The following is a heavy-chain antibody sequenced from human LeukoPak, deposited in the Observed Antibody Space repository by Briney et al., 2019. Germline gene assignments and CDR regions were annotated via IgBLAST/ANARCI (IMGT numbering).Heavy chain of an antibody. CDR1: GYTFTSYD. V-gene: IGHV1-8*01. D-gene: IGHD5-12*01. Sequence: ASVKVSCKASGYTFTSYDINWVRQATGQGLEWMGWMNPKSGNTGYAQKFQGRVTMTRNTSISTAYMELSSLRSEDTAVYYCASVGYSGYAHDYWGQGTLVTVSS. CDR2: MNPKSGNT. CDR3: ASVGYSGYAHDY. J-gene: IGHJ4*02.